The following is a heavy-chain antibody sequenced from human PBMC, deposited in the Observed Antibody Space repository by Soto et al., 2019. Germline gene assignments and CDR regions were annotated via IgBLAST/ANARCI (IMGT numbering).Heavy chain of an antibody. V-gene: IGHV3-23*01. D-gene: IGHD3-10*01. J-gene: IGHJ4*02. CDR3: AKGEALLWFGESDYFDY. CDR2: ISGSGEST. CDR1: WFSFNIFS. Sequence: GGSPKLSSATPWFSFNIFSMGWVPPPPRQGLEWISVISGSGESTYYADSVKGRFTISIDDSKNTVHLELNSLKAEDTAVYYCAKGEALLWFGESDYFDYWGQGTLVTVSS.